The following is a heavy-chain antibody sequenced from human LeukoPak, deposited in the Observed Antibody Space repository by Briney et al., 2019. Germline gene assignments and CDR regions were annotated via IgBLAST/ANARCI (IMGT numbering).Heavy chain of an antibody. D-gene: IGHD3-10*01. CDR3: ARDNSRGSYYRTDAFDI. CDR1: GGSISSYY. J-gene: IGHJ3*02. V-gene: IGHV4-59*01. CDR2: IYYSGST. Sequence: SETLSLTCTVAGGSISSYYWSWIRQPPGKGLEWIGYIYYSGSTNYNPSLKSRVTISVDTSKNQFSLKLSSVTAADTAVYYCARDNSRGSYYRTDAFDIWGQGTMVTVSS.